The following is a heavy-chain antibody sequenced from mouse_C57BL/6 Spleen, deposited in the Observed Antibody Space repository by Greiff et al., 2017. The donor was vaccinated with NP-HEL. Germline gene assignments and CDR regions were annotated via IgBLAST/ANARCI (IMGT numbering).Heavy chain of an antibody. D-gene: IGHD1-1*01. CDR3: ARGRYYGSSYVNYAMDY. J-gene: IGHJ4*01. CDR1: GYAFTNYL. V-gene: IGHV1-54*01. CDR2: INPGSGGT. Sequence: VQLQQSGAELVRPGTSVKVSCKASGYAFTNYLIEWVKQRPGQGLEWIGVINPGSGGTNYNEKFKGKATLTADKSSSTAYMQLSSLTSEDSAVYFCARGRYYGSSYVNYAMDYWGQGTSDTVSS.